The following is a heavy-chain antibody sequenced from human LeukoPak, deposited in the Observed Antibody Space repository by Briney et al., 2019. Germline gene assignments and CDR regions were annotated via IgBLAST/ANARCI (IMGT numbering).Heavy chain of an antibody. D-gene: IGHD4-17*01. CDR3: ARSSHYADFYFDY. V-gene: IGHV3-64*01. J-gene: IGHJ4*02. CDR1: GFTFSSYA. Sequence: AGSLSLSCAASGFTFSSYAMHWVRQAPGRGREYVSSISSNGGSTFYANSLKGRFTISRDNSKNTLYLQMGSLRAEDMAVYYCARSSHYADFYFDYWGQGTLVTVSS. CDR2: ISSNGGST.